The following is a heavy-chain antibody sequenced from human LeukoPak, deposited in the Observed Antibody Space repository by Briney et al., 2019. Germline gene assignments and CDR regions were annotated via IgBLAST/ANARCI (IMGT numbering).Heavy chain of an antibody. CDR3: ARGPWVAAAALEYFQH. Sequence: GGSLRLSCAASGFTFSSYSMNWVRQAPGKGLEWVSYIRSSSSTIYYADSVKGRFTISRDNAKNSLYLQMNSLRAEDTAVYYCARGPWVAAAALEYFQHWGQGTLVTVSS. J-gene: IGHJ1*01. CDR1: GFTFSSYS. V-gene: IGHV3-48*04. CDR2: IRSSSSTI. D-gene: IGHD6-13*01.